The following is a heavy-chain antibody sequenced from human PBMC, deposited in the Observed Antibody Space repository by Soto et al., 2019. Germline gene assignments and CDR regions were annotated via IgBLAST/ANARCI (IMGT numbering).Heavy chain of an antibody. D-gene: IGHD6-6*01. CDR1: GYNFAGYW. CDR2: IYPGDSDT. Sequence: GESLKISCKGSGYNFAGYWIGWVRQMPGKGLGWMGIIYPGDSDTKYSPSFQGQVTISADKSISTAYLQWGSLKASDTAIYYCARLSGSSSSTWFDYWGQGTLVTVSS. J-gene: IGHJ4*02. CDR3: ARLSGSSSSTWFDY. V-gene: IGHV5-51*01.